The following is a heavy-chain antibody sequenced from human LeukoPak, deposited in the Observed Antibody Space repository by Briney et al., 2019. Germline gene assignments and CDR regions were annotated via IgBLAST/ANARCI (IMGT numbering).Heavy chain of an antibody. J-gene: IGHJ4*02. CDR2: IYYSGSA. CDR3: ARWGYGSGDS. V-gene: IGHV4-30-4*08. Sequence: SQTLSLTCTVSGDSISSGDYYWNWIRQPPGKGLEWIGYIYYSGSAYYNPSLKSRVTISVDTSKNQFSLKLSSVTAADTAVYYCARWGYGSGDSWGQGTLVTVSS. CDR1: GDSISSGDYY. D-gene: IGHD3-10*01.